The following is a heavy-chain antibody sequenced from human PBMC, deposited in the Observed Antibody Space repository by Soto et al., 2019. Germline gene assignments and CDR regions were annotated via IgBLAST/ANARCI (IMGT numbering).Heavy chain of an antibody. Sequence: QVQLVESGGGVVQPGRSLRLSCAASGFTFITYGMHWVRQAPGKGLEWVAVIWYDGSKKYYADSVKGRFTISRDNSKNTLYLQMNNLRVEDTAVYYCARDYYGSGSQYNPLDYWGQGTLVTVSS. CDR1: GFTFITYG. CDR3: ARDYYGSGSQYNPLDY. CDR2: IWYDGSKK. V-gene: IGHV3-33*01. J-gene: IGHJ4*02. D-gene: IGHD3-10*01.